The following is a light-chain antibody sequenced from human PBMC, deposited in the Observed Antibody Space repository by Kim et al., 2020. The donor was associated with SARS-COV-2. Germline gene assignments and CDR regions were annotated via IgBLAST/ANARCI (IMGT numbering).Light chain of an antibody. CDR1: QSISSY. J-gene: IGKJ2*01. CDR3: QQSYGTPYI. CDR2: AAS. V-gene: IGKV1-39*01. Sequence: DIQMTQSPSSLSTSVGDRVTITCRASQSISSYLNWYQQKPGKAPNLLIYAASSLQSGVPSRFSGSGSGTDFTLTISSLQPEDFATYYCQQSYGTPYIFGQWTKLEI.